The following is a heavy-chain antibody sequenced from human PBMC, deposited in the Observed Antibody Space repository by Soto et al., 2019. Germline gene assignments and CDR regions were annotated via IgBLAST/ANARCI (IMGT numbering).Heavy chain of an antibody. V-gene: IGHV3-48*02. CDR1: GFSLSDYA. D-gene: IGHD3-10*01. J-gene: IGHJ4*02. Sequence: GGSLRLSCVASGFSLSDYAVNWVRQAPGKGLEWVSFISSDSRTIYYADSVEGRFTVSRDNARNSVSLQMDSLRDEDAAVYYCAKDLEVTPGWFYGPSDYWGQGTLVTVSS. CDR2: ISSDSRTI. CDR3: AKDLEVTPGWFYGPSDY.